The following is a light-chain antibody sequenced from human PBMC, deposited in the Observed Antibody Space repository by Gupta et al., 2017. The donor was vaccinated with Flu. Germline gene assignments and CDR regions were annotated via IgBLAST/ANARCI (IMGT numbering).Light chain of an antibody. V-gene: IGKV2D-29*01. J-gene: IGKJ3*01. Sequence: SYCKSSQCLLHGDGKTYLYWYLQKPGQPPHLLIYEVSKRFSGVPDRFSGSGSGTEFTLKISRVEADDVGVYYCMQSVQIAFSFGPGTKVDIK. CDR3: MQSVQIAFS. CDR1: QCLLHGDGKTY. CDR2: EVS.